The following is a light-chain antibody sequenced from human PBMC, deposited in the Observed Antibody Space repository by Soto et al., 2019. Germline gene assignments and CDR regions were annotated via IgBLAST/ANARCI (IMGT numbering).Light chain of an antibody. J-gene: IGKJ5*01. V-gene: IGKV3-15*01. CDR1: QSVGNN. CDR3: QQYNDWPPIT. Sequence: ETVMTQSPATLSVSPGETVTLSCRASQSVGNNLAWYQQKPGQTPRLLIYDVSTRAAGVPPRFGGSGSGTEFTLTISSLQSEDFAVYYCQQYNDWPPITFGQGTRVDIK. CDR2: DVS.